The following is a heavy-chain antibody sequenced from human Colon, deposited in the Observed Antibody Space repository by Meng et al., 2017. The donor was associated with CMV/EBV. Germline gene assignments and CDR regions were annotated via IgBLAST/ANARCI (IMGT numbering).Heavy chain of an antibody. V-gene: IGHV3-64*02. Sequence: GGSLRLSCAASGSSFSASSMHWVRQAPGKGLEYVSAIRSDGRNKYYADSLKGRFTISRDNSKNTLYLEMGSLRPEDMAVYYCATDPSAVTTNYWGQGTLVTVSS. CDR2: IRSDGRNK. CDR1: GSSFSASS. J-gene: IGHJ4*02. D-gene: IGHD4-17*01. CDR3: ATDPSAVTTNY.